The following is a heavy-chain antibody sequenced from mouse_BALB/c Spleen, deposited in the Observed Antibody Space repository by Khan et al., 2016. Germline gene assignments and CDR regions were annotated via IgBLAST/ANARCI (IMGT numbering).Heavy chain of an antibody. CDR2: IYPGDGDT. Sequence: QVQLQQSGAELVRPGSSVKISCKASGYAFSSYWMNWVKQRPGQGLEWIGQIYPGDGDTNYNGKFKGKATLTADKSSSTAYMQLSSLTSEDSAVYFCARDYYGSNVDYGGQGTTLTVSS. CDR1: GYAFSSYW. D-gene: IGHD1-1*01. J-gene: IGHJ2*01. CDR3: ARDYYGSNVDY. V-gene: IGHV1-80*01.